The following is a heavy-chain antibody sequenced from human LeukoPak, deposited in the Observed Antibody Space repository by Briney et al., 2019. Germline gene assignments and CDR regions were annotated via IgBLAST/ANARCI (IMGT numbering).Heavy chain of an antibody. CDR3: ARDIGSGWGNYFDY. D-gene: IGHD6-19*01. CDR1: GYTFTSYA. J-gene: IGHJ4*02. V-gene: IGHV1-3*01. Sequence: ASVKVSCKASGYTFTSYAMHWVRQAPGQRLEWMGWINAGNGNTKYSRKFQGRVTITRDTSASTAYMELSSLRSEDTAVYYCARDIGSGWGNYFDYWGQGTLVTVSS. CDR2: INAGNGNT.